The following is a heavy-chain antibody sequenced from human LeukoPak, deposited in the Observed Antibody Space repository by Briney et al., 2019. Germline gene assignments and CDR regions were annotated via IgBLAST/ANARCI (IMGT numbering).Heavy chain of an antibody. V-gene: IGHV4-39*07. CDR1: GGSIPISTYY. D-gene: IGHD1-1*01. Sequence: SETLSLTCTVSGGSIPISTYYWGWVRQPPGKGLEWIGSIYYSGTTKYNPSLKSRVTISVDTSKNQFSLKLSSVTAADTAVYYCARADNWNGGNWFDPWGQGTLVTVSS. J-gene: IGHJ5*02. CDR2: IYYSGTT. CDR3: ARADNWNGGNWFDP.